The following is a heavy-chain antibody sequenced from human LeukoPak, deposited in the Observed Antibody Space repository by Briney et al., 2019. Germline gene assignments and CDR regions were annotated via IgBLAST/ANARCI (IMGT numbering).Heavy chain of an antibody. CDR1: GYSFTSYW. J-gene: IGHJ4*02. D-gene: IGHD3-9*01. CDR3: ARAPNYDILTGRDIYYFDY. Sequence: GESLKISCKGSGYSFTSYWIGWVRQMPGKGLEWMGIIYPGDSDTRYGPSFQGQVTISADKSISTAYLQWSSLKASDTAMYYCARAPNYDILTGRDIYYFDYWGQGTLVTVSS. CDR2: IYPGDSDT. V-gene: IGHV5-51*01.